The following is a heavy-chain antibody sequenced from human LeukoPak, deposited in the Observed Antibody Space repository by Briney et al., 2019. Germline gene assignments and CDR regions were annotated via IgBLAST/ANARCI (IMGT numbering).Heavy chain of an antibody. D-gene: IGHD3-16*02. Sequence: SETLSLTCTVSGGSISSYYWSWVRQPPGKGLELIAYIYYTGSTYYNPSLKSRATISVDTSKKQVSLKLRSVTAADTAVYYCARVANQRYYDYVWGSYRYIEPFNYWGQGTLVTVSS. V-gene: IGHV4-30-4*08. CDR3: ARVANQRYYDYVWGSYRYIEPFNY. J-gene: IGHJ4*02. CDR2: IYYTGST. CDR1: GGSISSYY.